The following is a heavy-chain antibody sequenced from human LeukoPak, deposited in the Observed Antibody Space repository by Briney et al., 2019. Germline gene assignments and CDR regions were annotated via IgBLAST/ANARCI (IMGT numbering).Heavy chain of an antibody. D-gene: IGHD1-1*01. Sequence: GRSLRLSCAASGFTFSSYAMHWVRQAPGKGLEWVAVISYDGSNKYYADSVKGRFTISRDNSKNTLYLQMNSLRAEDTAVYYCARWVNQVPDIWGQGTMVTVSS. J-gene: IGHJ3*02. CDR1: GFTFSSYA. CDR2: ISYDGSNK. V-gene: IGHV3-30-3*01. CDR3: ARWVNQVPDI.